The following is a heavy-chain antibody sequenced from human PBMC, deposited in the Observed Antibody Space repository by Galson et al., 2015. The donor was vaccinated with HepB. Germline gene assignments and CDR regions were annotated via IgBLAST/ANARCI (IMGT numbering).Heavy chain of an antibody. Sequence: CAISGDSVSTSGTAWGWIRQTPSGSLEWLGRTYYNSRWHNDYAVSLKSRIIISPDTSKNEFSLQLNSVTPEDTAVYYCARGLGAGSDTWGQGTLVTVSS. V-gene: IGHV6-1*01. CDR3: ARGLGAGSDT. J-gene: IGHJ5*02. CDR2: TYYNSRWHN. D-gene: IGHD3-16*01. CDR1: GDSVSTSGTA.